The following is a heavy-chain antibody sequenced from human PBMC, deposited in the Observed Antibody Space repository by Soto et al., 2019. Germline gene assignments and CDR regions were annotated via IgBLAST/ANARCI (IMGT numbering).Heavy chain of an antibody. V-gene: IGHV4-31*03. CDR2: IYYSGST. CDR1: GGSISSGGYY. CDR3: ARSVAIPVATDY. D-gene: IGHD2-2*01. Sequence: PSETLSLTCTVSGGSISSGGYYWSWIRQHPGKGLEWIGYIYYSGSTYYNPSLKSRVTISVDTSKNQFSLKLSSVTAADTAVYHCARSVAIPVATDYWGQGTLVTVSS. J-gene: IGHJ4*02.